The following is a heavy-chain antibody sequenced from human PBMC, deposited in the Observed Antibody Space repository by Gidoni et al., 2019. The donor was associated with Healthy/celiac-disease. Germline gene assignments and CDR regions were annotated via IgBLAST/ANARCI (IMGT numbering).Heavy chain of an antibody. CDR1: GGTFSSYA. J-gene: IGHJ4*02. D-gene: IGHD5-12*01. Sequence: QVQLVQSGAEVMKPGSSVKVSCKAYGGTFSSYAISWVRPAPVQGLEWMGRIIPILGIANYAQKFQGRVTITAEKSTSTAYMELSSLRSEDTAVYYCARGAGRDGYNYVDYWGQGTLVTVSS. CDR3: ARGAGRDGYNYVDY. CDR2: IIPILGIA. V-gene: IGHV1-69*04.